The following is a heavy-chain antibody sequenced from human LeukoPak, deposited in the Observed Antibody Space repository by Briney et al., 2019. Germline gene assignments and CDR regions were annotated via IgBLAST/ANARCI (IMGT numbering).Heavy chain of an antibody. CDR1: GGTFSSYA. J-gene: IGHJ3*02. Sequence: ASVKVSCKASGGTFSSYAISWVRQAPGQGLEWMGGIIPIFGTANYAQKFQGRVTITADESTSTAYMELSSLRSEDTAVYYCARLDSSGYYFHDAFDIWGQGTMVTVSS. CDR2: IIPIFGTA. V-gene: IGHV1-69*13. D-gene: IGHD3-22*01. CDR3: ARLDSSGYYFHDAFDI.